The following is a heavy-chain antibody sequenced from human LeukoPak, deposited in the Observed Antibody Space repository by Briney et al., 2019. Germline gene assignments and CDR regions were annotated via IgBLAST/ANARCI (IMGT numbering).Heavy chain of an antibody. CDR2: IRYDGSNK. D-gene: IGHD6-25*01. CDR1: GFTFSSYG. V-gene: IGHV3-30*02. CDR3: TKDSTGVNYYYMDV. Sequence: GGSLRLSCAASGFTFSSYGMHWVRQAPGKGLEWVAFIRYDGSNKYYADSVEGRFTISRDNSKNTLYLQMNSLRAEDTAVYYCTKDSTGVNYYYMDVWGKGTTVTVSS. J-gene: IGHJ6*03.